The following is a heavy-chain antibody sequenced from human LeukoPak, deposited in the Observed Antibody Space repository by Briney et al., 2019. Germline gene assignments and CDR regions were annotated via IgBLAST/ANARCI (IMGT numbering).Heavy chain of an antibody. CDR2: IYYSGST. V-gene: IGHV4-59*01. J-gene: IGHJ6*02. Sequence: SETLSLTCTVSGGSISSYYWSWIRQPTGKGLEWIGYIYYSGSTNYNPSLKSRVTISVDTSKNQFSLKLSSVTAADTAVYYCARGRGYSYTDYYYYGMDVWGQGTTVTVSS. D-gene: IGHD5-18*01. CDR1: GGSISSYY. CDR3: ARGRGYSYTDYYYYGMDV.